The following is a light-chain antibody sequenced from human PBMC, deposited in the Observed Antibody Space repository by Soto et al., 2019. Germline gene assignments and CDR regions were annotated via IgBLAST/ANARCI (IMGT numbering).Light chain of an antibody. Sequence: EIVMTQSPATLPVSPGERATLSCRASQSVSSNLAWYQQKPGQAHRFLIYGASTRATGIQARFSGSGSGTEFTLTISSLQSEDFATYYCQQSYSTPRTFGQGTKVDIK. J-gene: IGKJ1*01. V-gene: IGKV3-15*01. CDR1: QSVSSN. CDR2: GAS. CDR3: QQSYSTPRT.